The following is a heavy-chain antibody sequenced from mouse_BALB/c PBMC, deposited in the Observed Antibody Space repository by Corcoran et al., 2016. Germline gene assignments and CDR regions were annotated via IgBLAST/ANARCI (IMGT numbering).Heavy chain of an antibody. Sequence: EVQLQQSGAELVRPGALVKLSCKASGFNIKDYYRHWVKQRPEQGLEWIGWIDPENGNTIYDPKFQGKASITADTSSNTAYLQLSSLTSEDTAVYYCARYGNYYFDYWGQGTTLTVSS. CDR2: IDPENGNT. CDR3: ARYGNYYFDY. CDR1: GFNIKDYY. J-gene: IGHJ2*01. V-gene: IGHV14-1*02. D-gene: IGHD2-1*01.